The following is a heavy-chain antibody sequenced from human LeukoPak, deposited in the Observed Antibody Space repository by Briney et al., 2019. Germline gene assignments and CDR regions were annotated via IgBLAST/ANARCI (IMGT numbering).Heavy chain of an antibody. CDR1: EFTFSSYP. Sequence: GGSLRLSCAASEFTFSSYPKNWVRQAPGKGLEWVSSISSTSSYIYYADSVKGRFTLSRDNAKNSLYLQMNSLRAEDTAVYYCARAAYSYGPRGFDYWGQGTLVTVSS. V-gene: IGHV3-21*01. CDR3: ARAAYSYGPRGFDY. D-gene: IGHD5-18*01. J-gene: IGHJ4*02. CDR2: ISSTSSYI.